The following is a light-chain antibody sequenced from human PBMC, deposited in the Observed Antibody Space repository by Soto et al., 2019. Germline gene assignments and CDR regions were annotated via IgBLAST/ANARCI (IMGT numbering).Light chain of an antibody. Sequence: ETVMTQSPATLSVSPGERATLSCRASQSVSSNLAWYQQKPGQAPRLLIYGASTRDTGIPARFSGSGSGTEFTLTISSLQSEDFAVYYCQQYNNWPPSWTFGPGTKVEVK. CDR3: QQYNNWPPSWT. V-gene: IGKV3-15*01. J-gene: IGKJ1*01. CDR1: QSVSSN. CDR2: GAS.